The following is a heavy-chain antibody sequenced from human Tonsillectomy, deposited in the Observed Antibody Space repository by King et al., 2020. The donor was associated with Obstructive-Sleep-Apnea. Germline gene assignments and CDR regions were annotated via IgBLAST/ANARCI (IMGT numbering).Heavy chain of an antibody. CDR3: AGVRVGYDFWSGYYADY. CDR2: ISAYNGNT. J-gene: IGHJ4*02. Sequence: MQLVQSGAEVKKPGASVKVSCKASGYTFTSYGISWVRQAPGQGLEWMGWISAYNGNTNYAQKVQGRVTMTTDTSTSTAYMELGSLRSDDTAVYYCAGVRVGYDFWSGYYADYWGQGTLVTVSS. CDR1: GYTFTSYG. V-gene: IGHV1-18*04. D-gene: IGHD3-3*01.